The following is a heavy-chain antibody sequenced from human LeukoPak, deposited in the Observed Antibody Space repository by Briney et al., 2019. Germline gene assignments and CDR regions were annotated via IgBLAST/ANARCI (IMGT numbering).Heavy chain of an antibody. Sequence: GGSLRLSCAASGFTFNSYSMNWVRQAPGKGLEWVSYISSSSSAIYYADSVKGRFTISRDKAKNSLYLQMNSLRDEDTAVYYCAKSGYSSGWFRAFDIWGQGTLVTVSS. D-gene: IGHD6-19*01. CDR2: ISSSSSAI. V-gene: IGHV3-48*02. CDR1: GFTFNSYS. CDR3: AKSGYSSGWFRAFDI. J-gene: IGHJ3*02.